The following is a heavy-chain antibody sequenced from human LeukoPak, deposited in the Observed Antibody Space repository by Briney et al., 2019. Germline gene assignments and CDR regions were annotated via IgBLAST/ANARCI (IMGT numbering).Heavy chain of an antibody. CDR3: ATGGVDTAMVTGVY. D-gene: IGHD5-18*01. V-gene: IGHV1-24*01. Sequence: ASVKFSCKVSGYTLTELSMHWVRQAPGKGLEWMGGFDPEDGETIYAQKFQGRVTMTEDTSTDTAYMELSSLRSEDTAVYYCATGGVDTAMVTGVYWGQGTLVTVSS. CDR1: GYTLTELS. CDR2: FDPEDGET. J-gene: IGHJ4*02.